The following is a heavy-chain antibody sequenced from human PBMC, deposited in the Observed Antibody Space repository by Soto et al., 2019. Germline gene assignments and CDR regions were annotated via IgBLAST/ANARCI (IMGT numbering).Heavy chain of an antibody. J-gene: IGHJ4*02. D-gene: IGHD6-13*01. Sequence: SVKVSCKASGGTLSSYAISWVRQAPGQGLEWMGGIIPIFGTANYAQKFQGRVTITADESTSTAYMELSSLRFEDTAVYYCARAPDEDGIAADYWGQGTLVTVSS. CDR3: ARAPDEDGIAADY. V-gene: IGHV1-69*13. CDR2: IIPIFGTA. CDR1: GGTLSSYA.